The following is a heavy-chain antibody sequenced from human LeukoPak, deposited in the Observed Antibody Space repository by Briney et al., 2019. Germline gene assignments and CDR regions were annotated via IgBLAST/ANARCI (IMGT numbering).Heavy chain of an antibody. D-gene: IGHD6-13*01. CDR3: ARDPAAGPNYYYYMDV. V-gene: IGHV1-46*01. Sequence: GASVTVSCKASGYTFTSYYMHWVRQAPGQGLEWMGIINPSGGSTSYAQKFQGRVTMTRDMSTSTVYMELSSLRSEDTAVYYCARDPAAGPNYYYYMDVWGKGTTVTVSS. CDR1: GYTFTSYY. CDR2: INPSGGST. J-gene: IGHJ6*03.